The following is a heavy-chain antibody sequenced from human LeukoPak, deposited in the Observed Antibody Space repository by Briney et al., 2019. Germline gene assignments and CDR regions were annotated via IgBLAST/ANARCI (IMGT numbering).Heavy chain of an antibody. D-gene: IGHD6-19*01. CDR3: ARDIGGGSGWYLHPSDY. Sequence: GASVKVSCKASGYTFTSYGISWVRQAPGQGLEWMGWISAYNGNTNYAQKLQGRVTMTTDTSTSTAYMELRSLRSDDTAVYYCARDIGGGSGWYLHPSDYWGQGTLVTVSS. CDR1: GYTFTSYG. V-gene: IGHV1-18*01. J-gene: IGHJ4*02. CDR2: ISAYNGNT.